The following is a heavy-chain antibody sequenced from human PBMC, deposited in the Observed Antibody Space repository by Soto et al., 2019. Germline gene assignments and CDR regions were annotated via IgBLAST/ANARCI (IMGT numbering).Heavy chain of an antibody. CDR1: GFSLSTTGEG. CDR2: IYWNDDK. D-gene: IGHD6-6*01. Sequence: GSGPTLVNPTQTLTLTCTFSGFSLSTTGEGVGWIRQPPGKALEWLAVIYWNDDKSYSPSLKSRLTISKDTSKKQVVLTMMNMAPVDTGTYYCAQVDDVAALFDPWGPGTLVTVSS. CDR3: AQVDDVAALFDP. J-gene: IGHJ5*02. V-gene: IGHV2-5*01.